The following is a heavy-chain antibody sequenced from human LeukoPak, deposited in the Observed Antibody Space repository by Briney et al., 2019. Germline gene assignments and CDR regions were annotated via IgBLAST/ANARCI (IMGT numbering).Heavy chain of an antibody. CDR1: GGSISSYY. CDR2: LYYSGST. Sequence: SETLSLTCTVTGGSISSYYWSWIRQPPGKELEWIGYLYYSGSTNYNPSFKSRVTMSVDTSKNQFSLKLNSMTAADTAVYFCARGRYNDYGFDYWGQGTLVTVSS. V-gene: IGHV4-59*01. J-gene: IGHJ4*02. D-gene: IGHD4-17*01. CDR3: ARGRYNDYGFDY.